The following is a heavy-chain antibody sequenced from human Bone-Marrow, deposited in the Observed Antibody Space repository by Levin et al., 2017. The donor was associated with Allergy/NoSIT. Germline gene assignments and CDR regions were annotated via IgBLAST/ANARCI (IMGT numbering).Heavy chain of an antibody. CDR2: IHYTGST. CDR3: ARQPSQPLDSGHDWRFYFDF. J-gene: IGHJ4*02. CDR1: SDSISSSY. Sequence: SQTLSLTCTVSSDSISSSYWSWIRQPPGQRLEWIGYIHYTGSTIYNPSLNSRVTISIDRSNNRFSLRLTSVTAAEPAVYYCARQPSQPLDSGHDWRFYFDFWGQGTLVTVSS. V-gene: IGHV4-59*08. D-gene: IGHD5-12*01.